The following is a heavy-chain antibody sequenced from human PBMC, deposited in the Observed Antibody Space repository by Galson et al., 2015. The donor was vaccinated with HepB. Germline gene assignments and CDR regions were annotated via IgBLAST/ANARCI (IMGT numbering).Heavy chain of an antibody. D-gene: IGHD6-19*01. CDR2: IKQDGSEK. V-gene: IGHV3-7*05. CDR1: GFTFSSYW. CDR3: ASAGGWYGVFES. Sequence: SLRLSCADSGFTFSSYWMSWVRQAPGKGLEWVANIKQDGSEKYYVDSVKGRFTVSRDNAKNSLYLQMNSLRVEDTAVYYCASAGGWYGVFESWGQGTLVTVSS. J-gene: IGHJ4*02.